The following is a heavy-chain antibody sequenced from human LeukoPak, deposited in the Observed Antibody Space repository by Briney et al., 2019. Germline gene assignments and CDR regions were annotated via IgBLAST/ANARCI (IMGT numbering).Heavy chain of an antibody. CDR1: GGSISSYY. Sequence: SETLSLTCTVSGGSISSYYWSWIRQPAGKGLEWIGRIYTSGSTNYNPSLKSRVTMSVDTSKNQFSLKLSSVTAADTAVYYCARVFPSGYYYYYYYMDVWGKGTTVTVSS. CDR3: ARVFPSGYYYYYYYMDV. CDR2: IYTSGST. D-gene: IGHD3-22*01. J-gene: IGHJ6*03. V-gene: IGHV4-4*07.